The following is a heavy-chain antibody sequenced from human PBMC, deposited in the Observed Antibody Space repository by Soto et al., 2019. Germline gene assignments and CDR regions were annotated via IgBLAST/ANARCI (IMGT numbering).Heavy chain of an antibody. J-gene: IGHJ4*02. Sequence: SETLSLTCTVSGGSISSGGYYWSWIRQHPGKGLEWIGYIYYSGSTYYNPSLKSRVTISVDTSKNQFSLKLSSVTAADTAVYYCARTGPYNNGPLDYWGQGTLVTVSS. V-gene: IGHV4-31*03. CDR3: ARTGPYNNGPLDY. D-gene: IGHD2-8*01. CDR1: GGSISSGGYY. CDR2: IYYSGST.